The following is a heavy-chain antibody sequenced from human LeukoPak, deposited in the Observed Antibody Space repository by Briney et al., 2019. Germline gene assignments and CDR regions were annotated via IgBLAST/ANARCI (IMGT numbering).Heavy chain of an antibody. Sequence: SETLSLTCTVSGGSISSGGYYWSWIRQHPGKGLEWIGYIYYSGSTYYNPSLKSRVTISVDTSKNQFSLKLSSVTAADTAVCYCARVDLPDSSSGAWGQGTLVTVSS. V-gene: IGHV4-31*03. J-gene: IGHJ5*02. CDR1: GGSISSGGYY. CDR3: ARVDLPDSSSGA. CDR2: IYYSGST. D-gene: IGHD6-13*01.